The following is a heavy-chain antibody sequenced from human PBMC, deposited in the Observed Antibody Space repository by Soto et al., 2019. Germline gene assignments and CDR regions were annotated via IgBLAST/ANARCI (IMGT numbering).Heavy chain of an antibody. V-gene: IGHV4-34*01. CDR1: GGSLTTYY. Sequence: QVQLQQWGAGLLKPSETLSLTCTVYGGSLTTYYWSWIRQPPGKGLEWIGEINDSGSTNYNPSLKSRVTISVDTSKNQFSLEVTSVTAADTAVYYCAGALLWFGGDGIDVWGQGTAVTVSS. CDR2: INDSGST. CDR3: AGALLWFGGDGIDV. D-gene: IGHD3-10*01. J-gene: IGHJ6*02.